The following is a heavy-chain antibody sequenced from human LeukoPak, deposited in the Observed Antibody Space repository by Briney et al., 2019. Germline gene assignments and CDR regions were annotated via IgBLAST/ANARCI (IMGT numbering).Heavy chain of an antibody. CDR1: GFTFSSYA. V-gene: IGHV3-23*01. CDR2: ISGSGGST. CDR3: ARGVAGVVVPAASLYFQH. D-gene: IGHD2-2*01. J-gene: IGHJ1*01. Sequence: GGSLRLSCAASGFTFSSYAMSWVRQAPGKGLEWVSAISGSGGSTYYADSVKGRFTISRDNSKNTLYLQMNSLRAEDTAVYYCARGVAGVVVPAASLYFQHWGQGTLVTVSS.